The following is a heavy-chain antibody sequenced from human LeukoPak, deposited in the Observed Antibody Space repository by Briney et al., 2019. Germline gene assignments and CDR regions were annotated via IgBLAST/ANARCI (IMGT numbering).Heavy chain of an antibody. CDR3: ARVPGDSSGYYYPHFDY. Sequence: ASVKVSCKASGYTFTGYYLHWVRQAPGQGLEWMGWINPNSGGTNYAQKFQGRVTMTRDTSISTAYMELSRLRSDDTAVYYCARVPGDSSGYYYPHFDYWGQGTLVTVSS. V-gene: IGHV1-2*02. D-gene: IGHD3-22*01. J-gene: IGHJ4*02. CDR2: INPNSGGT. CDR1: GYTFTGYY.